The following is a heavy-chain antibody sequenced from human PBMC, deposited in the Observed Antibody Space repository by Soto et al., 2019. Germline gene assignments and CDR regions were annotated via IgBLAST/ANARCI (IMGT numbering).Heavy chain of an antibody. V-gene: IGHV3-9*01. J-gene: IGHJ4*02. D-gene: IGHD4-17*01. CDR2: LSWNSRRI. CDR1: GFIFDDFA. CDR3: TRDRLKYDDYGISQY. Sequence: GGSLRLSCAASGFIFDDFALHWVRQVPGKGLEWVSGLSWNSRRIAYAGSVQGRFTVSRDNAKNFFYLQMKSLRPEDTAFYYCTRDRLKYDDYGISQYWGQGVLVTVSS.